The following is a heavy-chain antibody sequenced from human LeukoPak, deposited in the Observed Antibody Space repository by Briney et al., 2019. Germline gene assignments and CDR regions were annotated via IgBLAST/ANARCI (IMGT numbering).Heavy chain of an antibody. D-gene: IGHD4-4*01. CDR3: ARQTEDSHYYYGMDV. Sequence: PSQTLSLTCTVSGGSISSGGYYWRWIRQHPGKGLEWIGYIYYSGSTYYNPSLKSRVTISVDTSKNQFSPKLSSVTAADTAVYYCARQTEDSHYYYGMDVWGQGTTVTVSS. CDR2: IYYSGST. V-gene: IGHV4-31*03. CDR1: GGSISSGGYY. J-gene: IGHJ6*02.